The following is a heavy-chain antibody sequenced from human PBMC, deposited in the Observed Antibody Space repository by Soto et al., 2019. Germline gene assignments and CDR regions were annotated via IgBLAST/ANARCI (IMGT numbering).Heavy chain of an antibody. CDR1: GDSVSSKSVA. CDR2: TYYRSKWYD. J-gene: IGHJ4*02. V-gene: IGHV6-1*01. D-gene: IGHD3-9*01. Sequence: SQTLSLTCAIFGDSVSSKSVAWNWIRQSPSRGLEWLGRTYYRSKWYDDYAVSVKSRITINPDTSKNQFSLQLNSVTPEDTAVYYCARVRFEQKMSHFDYWGQGILVTVS. CDR3: ARVRFEQKMSHFDY.